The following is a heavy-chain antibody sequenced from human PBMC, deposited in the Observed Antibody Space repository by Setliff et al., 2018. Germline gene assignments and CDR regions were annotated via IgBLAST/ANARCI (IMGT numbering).Heavy chain of an antibody. CDR3: ASPRRDDLDTPFDAFDL. CDR1: GISITSGHY. Sequence: TLSLTCDVSGISITSGHYWGWIRQPPGKGLEWIATIYHRGRTYYNPSLDSRATISLDTSKNQYSLRLRSVTAADTAVYYCASPRRDDLDTPFDAFDLWGQGTKVTVS. D-gene: IGHD1-1*01. J-gene: IGHJ3*01. CDR2: IYHRGRT. V-gene: IGHV4-38-2*01.